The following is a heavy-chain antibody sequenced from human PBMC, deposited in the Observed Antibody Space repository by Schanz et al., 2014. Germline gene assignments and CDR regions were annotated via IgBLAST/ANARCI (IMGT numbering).Heavy chain of an antibody. D-gene: IGHD5-12*01. V-gene: IGHV1-18*01. J-gene: IGHJ4*02. CDR3: ARDFSAYVGNYFDY. CDR2: ITAYNGDT. Sequence: QVQLVQSGAEVKKPGASVKVSCKASGYTFTSYGINWVRQAPGQGLEWMGWITAYNGDTNYALKLQGRVTMTTDTSTGTAYMELRSLRSDDTAVYYCARDFSAYVGNYFDYCGQGTLDTVSS. CDR1: GYTFTSYG.